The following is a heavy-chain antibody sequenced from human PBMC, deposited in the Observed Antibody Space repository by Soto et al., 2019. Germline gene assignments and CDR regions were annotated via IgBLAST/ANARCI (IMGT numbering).Heavy chain of an antibody. Sequence: SVKVSCKASGGAFGRYSVSWVRQAPGQGLEWIGGVIPAFNTSNCSLKFQGRVAIFADLSTSTVFMELRSLRSEDTALYYCARGDEMTAVTIFEYWGQGTLVTVSS. CDR3: ARGDEMTAVTIFEY. J-gene: IGHJ4*02. CDR1: GGAFGRYS. V-gene: IGHV1-69*13. CDR2: VIPAFNTS. D-gene: IGHD4-17*01.